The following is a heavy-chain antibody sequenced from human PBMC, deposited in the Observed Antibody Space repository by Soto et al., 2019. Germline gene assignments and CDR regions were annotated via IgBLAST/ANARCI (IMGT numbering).Heavy chain of an antibody. CDR2: INAGNGNT. CDR1: GYTFTSYA. J-gene: IGHJ6*01. CDR3: ERDRKNCISPRCSPDYYYGMDV. V-gene: IGHV1-3*05. Sequence: QVQLVQSGAEEKKPGASVKVSCKASGYTFTSYAMHWVRQAPGQRLEWMGWINAGNGNTKYSQKFQGRVTITRDTSASTAYMQLSSLSTEDTAVYYCERDRKNCISPRCSPDYYYGMDVRGPGSTVTVSS. D-gene: IGHD2-2*01.